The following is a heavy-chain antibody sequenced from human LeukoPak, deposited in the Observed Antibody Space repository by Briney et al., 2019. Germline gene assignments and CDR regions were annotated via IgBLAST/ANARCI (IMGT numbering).Heavy chain of an antibody. CDR3: ARATTVTTWLDV. CDR1: GFTFSSYS. V-gene: IGHV3-21*01. D-gene: IGHD4-17*01. J-gene: IGHJ6*04. Sequence: GGSLRLSCAASGFTFSSYSMNWIRQAPGKGLEWVSSISSSSSSYIYYADSVKGRFTISRDNAKNTLYLQMNSLRAEDTAVYYCARATTVTTWLDVWGKGTTVTISS. CDR2: ISSSSSSYI.